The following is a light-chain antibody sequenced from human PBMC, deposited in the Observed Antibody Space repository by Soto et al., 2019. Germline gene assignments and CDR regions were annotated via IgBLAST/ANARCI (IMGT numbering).Light chain of an antibody. CDR3: SSYTSSVTLV. J-gene: IGLJ2*01. Sequence: QSVLTQPASVSGSPGQSITISCTGTSSDVGGYNFVSWYQQHPGKAPKLMIYEVSNRPSGVSYRFSGSKSGNTASLTISGLQAEDEADYYCSSYTSSVTLVFAGGTKLTVL. V-gene: IGLV2-14*01. CDR2: EVS. CDR1: SSDVGGYNF.